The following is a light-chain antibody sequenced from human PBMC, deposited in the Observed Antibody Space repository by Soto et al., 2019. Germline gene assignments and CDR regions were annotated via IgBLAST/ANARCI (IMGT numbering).Light chain of an antibody. Sequence: QSVLTQPPSVSAAPGQRVTISCSGTSSTIGNNYVCWYQQVPGTAPKLLIYDNDKRPSGIPDRFSASKSGTSATLGIAGLQTGDEADYYCGTWDNSLSAAVFGGGTKLTVL. J-gene: IGLJ2*01. CDR1: SSTIGNNY. CDR2: DND. CDR3: GTWDNSLSAAV. V-gene: IGLV1-51*01.